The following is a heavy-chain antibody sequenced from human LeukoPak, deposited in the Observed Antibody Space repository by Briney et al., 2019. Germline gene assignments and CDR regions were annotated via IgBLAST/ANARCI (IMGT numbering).Heavy chain of an antibody. V-gene: IGHV3-7*01. CDR3: ARDLWYSSGWYHYYYYYMDV. J-gene: IGHJ6*03. D-gene: IGHD6-19*01. CDR1: GFTFSSYW. CDR2: IKQDGSEK. Sequence: GGSLRLSCAASGFTFSSYWMSWVRQAPGKGLERVANIKQDGSEKYYVDSVKGRFTFSRDNAKNSLYLQMNSLRAEDTAVYYCARDLWYSSGWYHYYYYYMDVWGKGTTVTVSS.